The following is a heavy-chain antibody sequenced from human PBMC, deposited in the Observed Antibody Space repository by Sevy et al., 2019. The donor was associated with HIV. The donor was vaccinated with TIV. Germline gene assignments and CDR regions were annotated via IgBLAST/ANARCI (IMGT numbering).Heavy chain of an antibody. Sequence: GGSLRLSCAASGFTFSSYAVSWVRQAPGKGLEWVSFISGSGGTTYYADSVKGRFTISRDNSKKFLYLQMNSLRAEDTAVYYCARSDDSSGYYLYYFEYWGQGTVVTVSS. D-gene: IGHD3-22*01. V-gene: IGHV3-23*01. J-gene: IGHJ4*02. CDR2: ISGSGGTT. CDR1: GFTFSSYA. CDR3: ARSDDSSGYYLYYFEY.